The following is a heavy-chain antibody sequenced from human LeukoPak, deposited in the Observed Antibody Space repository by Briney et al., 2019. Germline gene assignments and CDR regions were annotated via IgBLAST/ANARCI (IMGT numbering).Heavy chain of an antibody. V-gene: IGHV3-21*01. Sequence: PGGSLRLSCAASGFTFSSYSMNWVRQAPGKGLEWVSSISSSSSYIYYADSVKGRFTISRDNAKNSLYLQMNSLRAEDTAVYYCARVGSGSYYGFGAFDIWGQGTMVTVSS. J-gene: IGHJ3*02. CDR1: GFTFSSYS. CDR3: ARVGSGSYYGFGAFDI. CDR2: ISSSSSYI. D-gene: IGHD1-26*01.